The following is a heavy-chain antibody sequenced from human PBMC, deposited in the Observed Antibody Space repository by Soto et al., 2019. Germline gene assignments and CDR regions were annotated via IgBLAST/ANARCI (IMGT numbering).Heavy chain of an antibody. CDR1: GYTLTELS. Sequence: QVQLVQSGAEVKKPGASVKVSCKVSGYTLTELSMHWVRQAPGKGLEWMGGFEPEDGETIYAQKFQGRVTMTDDTSTDTAYMELSSLKSEDTAVYYCATVPYYDYVWGTTTYSCYYGMDVWGQERTVTVSS. D-gene: IGHD3-16*01. CDR3: ATVPYYDYVWGTTTYSCYYGMDV. CDR2: FEPEDGET. J-gene: IGHJ6*02. V-gene: IGHV1-24*01.